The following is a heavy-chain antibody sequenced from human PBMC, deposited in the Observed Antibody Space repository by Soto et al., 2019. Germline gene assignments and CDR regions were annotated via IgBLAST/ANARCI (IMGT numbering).Heavy chain of an antibody. CDR1: GYTLTEVS. Sequence: ASVKVSCKVSGYTLTEVSMHWVRQAPGKGLEWMGGFDPEDGETIYAQKFQGRVTMTEDTSTDTAYMELSSLRSEDTAVYYCATAASMTTGSSPNYYYMDVWGKGTTVTVSS. CDR3: ATAASMTTGSSPNYYYMDV. J-gene: IGHJ6*03. V-gene: IGHV1-24*01. D-gene: IGHD4-17*01. CDR2: FDPEDGET.